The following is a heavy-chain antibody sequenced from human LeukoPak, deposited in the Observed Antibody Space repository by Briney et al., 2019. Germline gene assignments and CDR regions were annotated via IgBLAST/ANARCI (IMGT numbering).Heavy chain of an antibody. D-gene: IGHD6-13*01. Sequence: PGGSLRLSCAASGFTVSSNYMSWVRQAPGKGLEWVSVIYSGGSTYYADSVKGRFTISRDNSKNTLYLQMNSLRAEDTAVYYCARDRGGAAGPYYYMDVWGKGTTVTVSS. CDR2: IYSGGST. CDR1: GFTVSSNY. V-gene: IGHV3-53*01. CDR3: ARDRGGAAGPYYYMDV. J-gene: IGHJ6*03.